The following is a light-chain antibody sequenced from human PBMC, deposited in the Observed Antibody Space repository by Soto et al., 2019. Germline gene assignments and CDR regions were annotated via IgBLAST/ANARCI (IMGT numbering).Light chain of an antibody. CDR2: EVS. CDR3: SSYTCSSTPV. J-gene: IGLJ1*01. Sequence: QSEVTRVAYVSGSPWQSITIYYNGTSREVGAYDFVSWYQQHPDKAPKLMIYEVSNRPSGVSNRFSGSKSVNTATLTISGLQVEDEADYYCSSYTCSSTPVLGTGTKFTVL. CDR1: SREVGAYDF. V-gene: IGLV2-14*03.